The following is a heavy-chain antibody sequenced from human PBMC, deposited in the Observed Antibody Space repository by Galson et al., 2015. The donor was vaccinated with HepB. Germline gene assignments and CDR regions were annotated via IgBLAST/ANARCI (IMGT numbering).Heavy chain of an antibody. CDR2: ILVGSGDT. V-gene: IGHV1-58*02. J-gene: IGHJ4*02. CDR1: GFTFTTSA. D-gene: IGHD3-22*01. CDR3: VALDTSGCRSFDH. Sequence: SVKVSCKASGFTFTTSAMQRIRQTRGQRPEWMGWILVGSGDTNYAQTFHERVTITRDMSTNTTYMELSSLRSEDTAVYYCVALDTSGCRSFDHWGQGTLVTVSS.